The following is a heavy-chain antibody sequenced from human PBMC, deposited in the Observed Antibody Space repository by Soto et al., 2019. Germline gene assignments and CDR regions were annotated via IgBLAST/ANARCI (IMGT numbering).Heavy chain of an antibody. CDR3: ATRKYCPSTTCFDF. CDR2: ISGSGAYT. J-gene: IGHJ4*02. V-gene: IGHV3-11*06. CDR1: GFALVDY. Sequence: LRLSCTASGFALVDYMSWIRQAPGKGLESVSYISGSGAYTTYADSVRGRFTISRDNAKNTLYLQMSSLRAEDTAVYYCATRKYCPSTTCFDFWGQGTQVTVSS. D-gene: IGHD2-2*01.